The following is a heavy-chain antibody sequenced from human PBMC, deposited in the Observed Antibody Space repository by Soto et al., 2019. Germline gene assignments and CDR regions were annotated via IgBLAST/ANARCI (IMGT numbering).Heavy chain of an antibody. CDR2: ISSSSTYI. Sequence: EVQLVESGGGLVKPGGSLRLSCAASGFTFSSHSMNWVRQAPGKGLEWVSSISSSSTYIHYADSVKGGFTISRDNAKNSLYLQMNSLRAEDTAVYYCARWDRRSSGLYDFDYWGQGTLVTVSS. CDR1: GFTFSSHS. CDR3: ARWDRRSSGLYDFDY. J-gene: IGHJ4*02. D-gene: IGHD6-19*01. V-gene: IGHV3-21*01.